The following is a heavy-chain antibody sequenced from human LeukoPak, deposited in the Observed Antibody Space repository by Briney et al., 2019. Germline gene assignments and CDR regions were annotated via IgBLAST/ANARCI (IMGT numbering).Heavy chain of an antibody. D-gene: IGHD1-26*01. J-gene: IGHJ3*02. CDR3: ARSGGNYYAI. CDR2: IYPGDSDT. CDR1: GYRFTSYW. Sequence: RGESLQISCQGSGYRFTSYWIGWVRQLPGKGLEWMGIIYPGDSDTIYSPSFQGQVTISADKSTSTANLQWSSLKASDTAMYYCARSGGNYYAIWGQGTMVTVSS. V-gene: IGHV5-51*01.